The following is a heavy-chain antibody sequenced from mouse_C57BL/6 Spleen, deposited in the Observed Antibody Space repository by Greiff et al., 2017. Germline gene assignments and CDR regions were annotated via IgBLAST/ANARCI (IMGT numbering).Heavy chain of an antibody. CDR3: ARSCDSSGPWFAY. CDR2: INPSTGGT. CDR1: GYSFTGYY. Sequence: VQLQQSGPELVKPGASVKISCKASGYSFTGYYMNWVKQSPEKSLEWIGEINPSTGGTTYNQKFKAKATLTVDKSSSTAYMQLKSLTSADSAVYYCARSCDSSGPWFAYWGQGTLVTVSA. D-gene: IGHD3-2*02. J-gene: IGHJ3*01. V-gene: IGHV1-42*01.